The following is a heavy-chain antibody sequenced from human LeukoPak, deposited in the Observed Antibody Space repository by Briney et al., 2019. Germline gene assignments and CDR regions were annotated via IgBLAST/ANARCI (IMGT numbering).Heavy chain of an antibody. CDR1: GFTFSSYA. CDR3: ARARVYTWYFDL. D-gene: IGHD5/OR15-5a*01. Sequence: PGRSLRLSCAASGFTFSSYAMHWVRQAPGEGLEWVAVISYDGSNKYYADSVKGRFTISRDNSKNTLYLQMNSLRAEDTAVYYCARARVYTWYFDLWGRGTLVTVSS. CDR2: ISYDGSNK. J-gene: IGHJ2*01. V-gene: IGHV3-30*04.